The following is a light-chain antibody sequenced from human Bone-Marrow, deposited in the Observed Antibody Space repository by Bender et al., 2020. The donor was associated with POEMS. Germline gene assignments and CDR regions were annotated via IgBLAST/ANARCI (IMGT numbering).Light chain of an antibody. V-gene: IGLV2-23*01. CDR2: EDS. CDR3: WSYAGGIVV. Sequence: SALTQPASVSGSPGQSITISCTGTSSYVGSYYLVSWYQQHPGKPPKLMIYEDSKRPSGVSNRFSGSKSGNTASLTISGLQAEDEAGYYCWSYAGGIVVFGGGTKLTVL. J-gene: IGLJ2*01. CDR1: SSYVGSYYL.